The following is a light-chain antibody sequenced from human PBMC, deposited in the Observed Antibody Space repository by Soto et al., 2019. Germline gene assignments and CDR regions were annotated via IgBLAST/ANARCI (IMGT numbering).Light chain of an antibody. CDR1: QSISSN. CDR3: QQYNNWPPWT. J-gene: IGKJ1*01. CDR2: GAV. V-gene: IGKV3-15*01. Sequence: EIVMTQSPATLSVSPGDSASLSCRASQSISSNLAWYQQKPGQAPRLLIYGAVTRAAAVPARFSGSGSGTEFTLTISSLQSEDFAVYYRQQYNNWPPWTFGQGTKVEI.